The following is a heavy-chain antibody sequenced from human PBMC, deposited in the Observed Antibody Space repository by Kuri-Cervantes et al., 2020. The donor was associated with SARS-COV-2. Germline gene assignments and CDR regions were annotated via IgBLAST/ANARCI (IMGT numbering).Heavy chain of an antibody. CDR2: IRGSGGSI. CDR3: ARSKGFLELSPYYSHY. D-gene: IGHD3-3*01. V-gene: IGHV3-23*01. J-gene: IGHJ4*02. CDR1: EFIFSNYV. Sequence: GGSLRLSCAASEFIFSNYVMSWVRQAPGKGLEWVSTIRGSGGSIYYADSVKGRFTISRDDAEKSLYLQLNSLRVEDTAVYFCARSKGFLELSPYYSHYWGQGALVTVSS.